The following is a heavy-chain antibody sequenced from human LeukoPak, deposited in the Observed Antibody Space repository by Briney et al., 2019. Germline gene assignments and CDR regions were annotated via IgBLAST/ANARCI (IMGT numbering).Heavy chain of an antibody. CDR1: GFTFSSYS. D-gene: IGHD2-21*02. V-gene: IGHV3-21*01. J-gene: IGHJ6*02. CDR3: ASTYCGGDCYSGYYGMDV. CDR2: ISSSSSYI. Sequence: PGGSLRLSCAASGFTFSSYSMNWVRQAPGKGLEWVSSISSSSSYIYYADSVKGRFTISRDNAKNSLYLQMNSLRAEDTAVYYCASTYCGGDCYSGYYGMDVWGQGTTVTVSS.